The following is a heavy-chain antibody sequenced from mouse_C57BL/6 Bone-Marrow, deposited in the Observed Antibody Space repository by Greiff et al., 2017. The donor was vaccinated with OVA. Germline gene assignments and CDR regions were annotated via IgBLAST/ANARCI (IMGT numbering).Heavy chain of an antibody. CDR2: IYPGDGDT. J-gene: IGHJ4*01. CDR3: ARHITTVVAKMDY. V-gene: IGHV1-82*01. D-gene: IGHD1-1*01. CDR1: GYAFSSSW. Sequence: VKLQESGPELVKPGASVKISCKASGYAFSSSWMNWVKQRPGKGLEWIGRIYPGDGDTNYNGKFKGKATLTADKSSSTAYMQLSSLTSEDSAVYFCARHITTVVAKMDYWGQGTSVTVSS.